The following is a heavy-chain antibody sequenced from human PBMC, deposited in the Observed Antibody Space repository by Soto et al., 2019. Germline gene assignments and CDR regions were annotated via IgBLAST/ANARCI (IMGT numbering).Heavy chain of an antibody. Sequence: QVKLVESGGGVVQPGRSLRLSCAASGFTFSSYGMHWVRQAPGKGLEWVAVIKSDGSNKYYTDSVKGRFTISRDNSKNTLYLQMNNLRAEDTAVYYCAKPRSRLEWPPFDPWGQGTLVTVSS. CDR1: GFTFSSYG. J-gene: IGHJ5*02. D-gene: IGHD3-3*01. V-gene: IGHV3-30*18. CDR3: AKPRSRLEWPPFDP. CDR2: IKSDGSNK.